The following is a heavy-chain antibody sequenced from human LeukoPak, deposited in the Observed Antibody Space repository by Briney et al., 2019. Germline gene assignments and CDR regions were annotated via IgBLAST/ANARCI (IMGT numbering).Heavy chain of an antibody. D-gene: IGHD6-19*01. CDR1: GYTFTGYY. CDR2: TNPNSGGT. CDR3: ARDHAQRGWYLTSDYYFDY. V-gene: IGHV1-2*02. Sequence: ASVKVSCKASGYTFTGYYMHWVRQAPGQGLEWMGWTNPNSGGTNYAQKFQGRVTMTRDTSISTAYMELSRLRSDDTAVYYCARDHAQRGWYLTSDYYFDYWGQGTLVTVSS. J-gene: IGHJ4*02.